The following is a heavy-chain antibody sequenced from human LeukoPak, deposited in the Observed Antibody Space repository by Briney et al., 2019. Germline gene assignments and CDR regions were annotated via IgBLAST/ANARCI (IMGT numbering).Heavy chain of an antibody. CDR2: ISGSSGST. CDR3: AKDPAYDILTGYHSDWFDP. J-gene: IGHJ5*02. V-gene: IGHV3-23*01. CDR1: GFTFSSYA. D-gene: IGHD3-9*01. Sequence: PEGSVRLSCAGSGFTFSSYAMSWVRQAPGKGLEWVSAISGSSGSTYYADSVKGRFTISRDNSKNTLYLQMNSLRAEDTAVYYCAKDPAYDILTGYHSDWFDPWGQGTLVTVSS.